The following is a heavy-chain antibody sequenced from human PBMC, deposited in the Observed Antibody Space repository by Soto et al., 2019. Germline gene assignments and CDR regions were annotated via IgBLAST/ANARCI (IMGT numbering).Heavy chain of an antibody. J-gene: IGHJ2*01. V-gene: IGHV1-69*06. D-gene: IGHD3-22*01. CDR3: AREYGSYDSSGVLVYWYFDP. CDR1: GGTFSSYA. CDR2: IIPIFGTA. Sequence: GASVKVSCKASGGTFSSYAISWVRQAPGQGLEWMGGIIPIFGTANYAQKFQGRVTVTGDKSASTVYMEMSSLSPEDTAVYYCAREYGSYDSSGVLVYWYFDPWGRGTLVTVSS.